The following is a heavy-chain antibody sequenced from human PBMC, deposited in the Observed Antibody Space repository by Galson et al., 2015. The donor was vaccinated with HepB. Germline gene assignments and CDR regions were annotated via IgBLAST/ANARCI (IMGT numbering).Heavy chain of an antibody. Sequence: DTLSLPCFVSGDSISSGSYYWNWIRQPPGKGLEWIRHVSYSGFIKYNPSLESRVTISADMSKNQFFLRLTSVTAADKAVYYCARGRGYSSYDFAFWGQGILATVSS. J-gene: IGHJ4*02. CDR1: GDSISSGSYY. CDR2: VSYSGFI. D-gene: IGHD5-12*01. CDR3: ARGRGYSSYDFAF. V-gene: IGHV4-61*01.